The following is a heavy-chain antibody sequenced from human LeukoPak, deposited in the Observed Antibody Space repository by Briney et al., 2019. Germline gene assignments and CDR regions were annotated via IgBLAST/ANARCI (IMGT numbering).Heavy chain of an antibody. J-gene: IGHJ4*02. D-gene: IGHD6-13*01. V-gene: IGHV3-30*07. CDR3: AKISTPIPAAGAMDN. CDR1: GFTFSSYT. Sequence: PGGSLRLSCAASGFTFSSYTMHWVRQAPGKGLEWVAIISYDGSNKYYADSVKGRFTISRDNSKNTLYLQMNGLRAEDTAVYYCAKISTPIPAAGAMDNWGQGTLVTVSS. CDR2: ISYDGSNK.